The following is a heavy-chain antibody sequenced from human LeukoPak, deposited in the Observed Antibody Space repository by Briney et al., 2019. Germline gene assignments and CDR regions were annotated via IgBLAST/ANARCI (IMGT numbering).Heavy chain of an antibody. CDR1: GYTFTSYY. CDR3: ARDMKCSSTSCYDNWFDP. Sequence: ASVKVSCKVSGYTFTSYYMHWVRQAPGQGLEWMGIINPSGGSTSYAQKFQGRVTMTRDMSTSTIYMELSSLRSEDTAVYYCARDMKCSSTSCYDNWFDPWGQGTLVTVSS. J-gene: IGHJ5*02. V-gene: IGHV1-46*01. D-gene: IGHD2-2*01. CDR2: INPSGGST.